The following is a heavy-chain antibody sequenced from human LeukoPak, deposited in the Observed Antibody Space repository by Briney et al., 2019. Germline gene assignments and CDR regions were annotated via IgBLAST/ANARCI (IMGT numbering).Heavy chain of an antibody. CDR3: ELKCHVINDWYFDL. CDR1: GYSIAHGFF. Sequence: PSETLSLTCTVSGYSIAHGFFWAWIRQPPGGGLEWIGSLYHSGTTYYNTSLKSRISTSVDTSKNQFSLKLRLVTAADTAVYLGELKCHVINDWYFDLWGRGTLVTVSS. V-gene: IGHV4-38-2*02. D-gene: IGHD3-16*01. CDR2: LYHSGTT. J-gene: IGHJ2*01.